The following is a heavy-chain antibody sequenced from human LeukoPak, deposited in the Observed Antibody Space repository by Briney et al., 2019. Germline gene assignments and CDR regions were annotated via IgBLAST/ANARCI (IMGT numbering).Heavy chain of an antibody. V-gene: IGHV4-59*01. CDR2: IYYSGST. Sequence: SETLSLTCTVSGGSISNSYWTWIRQPPGKGLEWIGHIYYSGSTNYNPSLKSRVTISVDTSKNQFSLKLSSVTAADTAVYYCAREVVAATNAFDIWGQGTMVTVSS. CDR3: AREVVAATNAFDI. J-gene: IGHJ3*02. CDR1: GGSISNSY. D-gene: IGHD2-15*01.